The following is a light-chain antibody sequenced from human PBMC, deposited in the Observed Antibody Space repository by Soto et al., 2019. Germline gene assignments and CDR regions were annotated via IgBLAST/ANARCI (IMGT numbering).Light chain of an antibody. J-gene: IGLJ1*01. Sequence: QSVLTQPASVSGSPGQSITISCTGTSRDVGTYSLVSWYQQHPGKALKLMIYEGSKRPSGVSNRFSGSKSGNTASLTISGLQAEDEADYYCCSFAGSSTYVFGTGTKVTVL. CDR3: CSFAGSSTYV. CDR1: SRDVGTYSL. V-gene: IGLV2-23*01. CDR2: EGS.